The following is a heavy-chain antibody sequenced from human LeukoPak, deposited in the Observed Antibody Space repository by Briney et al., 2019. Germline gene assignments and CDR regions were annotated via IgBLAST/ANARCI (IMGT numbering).Heavy chain of an antibody. CDR2: ISSSGSTI. CDR1: GFTFSSYE. CDR3: ARVPYNWNDPAY. D-gene: IGHD1-1*01. V-gene: IGHV3-48*03. Sequence: GGSLRLSCAASGFTFSSYEMKWVRQAPGEGVEGVSYISSSGSTIYYEASVKGRFTISRDNAKNSLYLQMTSLRAEDTAVYYCARVPYNWNDPAYWGQGTLVTASS. J-gene: IGHJ4*02.